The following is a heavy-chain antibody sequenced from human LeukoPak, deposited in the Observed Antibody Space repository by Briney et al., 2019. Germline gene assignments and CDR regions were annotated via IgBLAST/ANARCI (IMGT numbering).Heavy chain of an antibody. J-gene: IGHJ4*02. V-gene: IGHV3-33*05. D-gene: IGHD6-19*01. CDR3: ARDLSAAFDF. CDR2: LVYDERS. Sequence: PGRTLRLSCAASGFPFSSYGMHWVRQAPGKGLEWVARLVYDERSDYANSVKGRFSISRDNSKNTLFLDMSDLRVEDTAVYYCARDLSAAFDFWGQGVLVTVSS. CDR1: GFPFSSYG.